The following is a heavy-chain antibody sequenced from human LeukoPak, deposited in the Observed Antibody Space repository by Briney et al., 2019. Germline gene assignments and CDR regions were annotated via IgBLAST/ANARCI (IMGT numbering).Heavy chain of an antibody. J-gene: IGHJ3*02. V-gene: IGHV3-15*01. D-gene: IGHD3-3*01. CDR1: GFTFSNAW. Sequence: GGSLRLSCAASGFTFSNAWMSWVRQAPGKGLEWVGRIKSKTDGGTTDYAAPGKGRFTISRDDSKNTLYLQMNSLKTEDTAVYYCTTDPPVLRFLEWVGGAFDIWGQGTMVTVSS. CDR3: TTDPPVLRFLEWVGGAFDI. CDR2: IKSKTDGGTT.